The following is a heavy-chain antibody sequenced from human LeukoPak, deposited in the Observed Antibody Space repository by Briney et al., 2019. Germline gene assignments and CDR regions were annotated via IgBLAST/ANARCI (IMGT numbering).Heavy chain of an antibody. J-gene: IGHJ6*02. CDR3: ARDIRYGSGSYRVYYYYGMDV. CDR2: ISYDGSNK. CDR1: GFTFSSYA. D-gene: IGHD3-10*01. Sequence: PGGSLRLSCAASGFTFSSYAMHWVRQAPGKGLGWVAVISYDGSNKYYADSVKGRFTISRDNSKNTLYLQMNSLRAEDTAVYYCARDIRYGSGSYRVYYYYGMDVWGQGTTVTVSS. V-gene: IGHV3-30-3*01.